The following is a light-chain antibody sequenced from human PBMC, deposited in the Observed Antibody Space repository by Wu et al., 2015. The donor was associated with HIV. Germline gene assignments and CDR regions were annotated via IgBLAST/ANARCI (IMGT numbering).Light chain of an antibody. CDR3: QQFNSYAWT. CDR1: ESISSW. J-gene: IGKJ1*01. CDR2: KAS. Sequence: DIQMTQSPSTLSASVGDRVTITCRASESISSWLAWYQQKPGKAPKLIISKASILEIGVPSRFSGSGSGTEFSLTIQSLQPDDFAAYYCQQFNSYAWTFGRGTKIEMK. V-gene: IGKV1-5*03.